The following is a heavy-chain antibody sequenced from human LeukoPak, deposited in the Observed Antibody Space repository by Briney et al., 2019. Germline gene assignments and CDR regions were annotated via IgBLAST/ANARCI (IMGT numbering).Heavy chain of an antibody. CDR3: ARQSYYYGSGSYYIDWFDP. V-gene: IGHV4-59*08. Sequence: SETLSLTCIVSGGSISSYYWSWIRQPPGKGLEWIGYIYYSGSTNYNPSLKSRVTISVDTSKNQFSLKLSSVTAADTAVYYCARQSYYYGSGSYYIDWFDPWGQGTLVTVSS. CDR2: IYYSGST. CDR1: GGSISSYY. D-gene: IGHD3-10*01. J-gene: IGHJ5*02.